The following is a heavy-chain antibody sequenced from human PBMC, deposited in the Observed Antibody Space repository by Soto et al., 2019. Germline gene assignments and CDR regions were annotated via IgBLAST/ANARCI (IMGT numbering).Heavy chain of an antibody. J-gene: IGHJ4*02. D-gene: IGHD3-10*01. CDR3: TKGEVTMVRGVIIITFDY. CDR1: GFTVSSNY. V-gene: IGHV3-53*01. CDR2: IYSGGST. Sequence: PGGSLRLSCAASGFTVSSNYMSWVRQAPGKGLEWVSVIYSGGSTYYADSVKGRFTISRDNSKNTLYLQMNSLRAEDTAVYYCTKGEVTMVRGVIIITFDYWGQGTLVTVSS.